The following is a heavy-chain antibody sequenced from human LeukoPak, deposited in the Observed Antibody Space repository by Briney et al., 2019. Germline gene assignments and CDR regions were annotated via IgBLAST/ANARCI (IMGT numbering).Heavy chain of an antibody. J-gene: IGHJ4*02. CDR3: ARVDGGSASFYDGDY. CDR1: GGTFSSYA. V-gene: IGHV1-69*04. Sequence: SVKVSCTASGGTFSSYAISWVRQAPGQGLEWMGRIIPIVGIVNYEQKFQGRVTITADKPTSTAYMELSSLRSEDTAVYYCARVDGGSASFYDGDYWGQGTPVTVSS. D-gene: IGHD3-10*01. CDR2: IIPIVGIV.